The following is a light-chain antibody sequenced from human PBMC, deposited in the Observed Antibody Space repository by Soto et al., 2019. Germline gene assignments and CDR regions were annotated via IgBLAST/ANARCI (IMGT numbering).Light chain of an antibody. Sequence: TQSPDTRSLSPWEGATVSCRCSQNFGSNYLNWYQQKPGKAPKLLIYAASSLQSGVPSRFSGSGSGTDFTLTISSLQPEDFATYYCQQSYSTSSITFGQGTRLEIK. CDR3: QQSYSTSSIT. J-gene: IGKJ5*01. V-gene: IGKV1-39*01. CDR1: QNFGSNY. CDR2: AAS.